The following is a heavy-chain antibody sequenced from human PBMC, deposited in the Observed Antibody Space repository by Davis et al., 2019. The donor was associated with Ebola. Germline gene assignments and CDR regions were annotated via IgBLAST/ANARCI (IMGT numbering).Heavy chain of an antibody. J-gene: IGHJ3*02. CDR2: FDPEDGET. V-gene: IGHV1-24*01. D-gene: IGHD3-22*01. CDR1: GYTLTELS. CDR3: ATDLYDSSGYYDDADAFDI. Sequence: ASVKVSCKVSGYTLTELSIHWVRQAPGKGLEWMGGFDPEDGETIYAQKFQGRVTMTKDTSTDTAYMELSSLRSEDTAVYYCATDLYDSSGYYDDADAFDIWGQGTMVTVSS.